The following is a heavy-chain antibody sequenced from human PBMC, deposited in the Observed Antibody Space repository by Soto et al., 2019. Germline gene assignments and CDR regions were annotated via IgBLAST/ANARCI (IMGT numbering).Heavy chain of an antibody. CDR3: ARDRITIFGVVIIPGYFDY. Sequence: ASVKVSCKASGYTFTSYAMHWVRQAPGQRLEWMGWINAGNGNTKYSQKFQGRVTITRDTSASTAYMELSSLRSEDTAVYYCARDRITIFGVVIIPGYFDYWGQGXLVTVSS. D-gene: IGHD3-3*01. CDR1: GYTFTSYA. J-gene: IGHJ4*02. V-gene: IGHV1-3*01. CDR2: INAGNGNT.